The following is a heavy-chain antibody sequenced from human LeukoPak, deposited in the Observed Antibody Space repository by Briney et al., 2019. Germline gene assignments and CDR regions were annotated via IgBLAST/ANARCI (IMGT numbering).Heavy chain of an antibody. D-gene: IGHD3-22*01. J-gene: IGHJ4*02. V-gene: IGHV4-59*01. CDR3: AREGSGYTF. CDR1: GGPIGTFY. CDR2: ISSVGTT. Sequence: SETLSLTCTVSGGPIGTFYWSWIRQPPGKRLEWIGYISSVGTTNYNPSLKSRVTMSVDTSKNQFSLRLTSVTAADTAVYYCAREGSGYTFWGQGSLVTVSS.